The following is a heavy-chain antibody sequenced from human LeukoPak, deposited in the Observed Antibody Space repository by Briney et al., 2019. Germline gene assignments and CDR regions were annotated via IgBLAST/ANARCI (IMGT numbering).Heavy chain of an antibody. CDR1: GGTFSMYA. Sequence: SVKLSFKASGGTFSMYAISWVRQAPGQGLEWMGGITPMFGTANYAQKFQGRVTITADETTRTAYMDLKSLKFEDTAVYYCARDAAIYDSGAYYYLWWGQGTLVTVSS. CDR2: ITPMFGTA. J-gene: IGHJ4*02. D-gene: IGHD3-22*01. V-gene: IGHV1-69*01. CDR3: ARDAAIYDSGAYYYLW.